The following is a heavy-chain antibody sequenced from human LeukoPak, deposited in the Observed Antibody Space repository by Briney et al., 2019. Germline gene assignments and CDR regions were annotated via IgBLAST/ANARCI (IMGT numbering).Heavy chain of an antibody. CDR2: VRSGAYGGTA. CDR1: GFTFRDYA. Sequence: PGRSLRLSCTASGFTFRDYAMSWVRQAPGKGLEWVGFVRSGAYGGTAVYAASVRGRVYISRDDSKSIAYLQLDSLKAEDTAVYYCISAAGDYWGQGTLVSVSS. V-gene: IGHV3-49*04. CDR3: ISAAGDY. J-gene: IGHJ4*02.